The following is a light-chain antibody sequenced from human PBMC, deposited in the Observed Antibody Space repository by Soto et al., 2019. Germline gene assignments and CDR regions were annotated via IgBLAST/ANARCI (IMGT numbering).Light chain of an antibody. Sequence: EIVLTQSPGTLSLSPGERATLSCRASQSVISDYLAWYQQKPGQAPRLLLYGASNRATGIPDRFSGSGSGTDFTLTINRLEPEDFAVYSYQQYGSSPYTFGQGTKLEIK. CDR3: QQYGSSPYT. CDR1: QSVISDY. CDR2: GAS. J-gene: IGKJ2*01. V-gene: IGKV3-20*01.